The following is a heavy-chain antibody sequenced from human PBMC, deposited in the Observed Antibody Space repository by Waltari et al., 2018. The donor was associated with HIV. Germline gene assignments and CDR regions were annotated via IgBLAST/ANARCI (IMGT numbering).Heavy chain of an antibody. Sequence: QVQLQQWGAGLLKPSETLSLTCAVYGGSFSGYYWSWIRQPPGKGLEWIGEINHSGSANYNPSLKSRVTISVDTSKNQFSLKLSSVTAADTAVYYCARGGAVAGTCYFDYWGQGTLVTVSS. V-gene: IGHV4-34*01. CDR1: GGSFSGYY. J-gene: IGHJ4*02. CDR2: INHSGSA. D-gene: IGHD6-19*01. CDR3: ARGGAVAGTCYFDY.